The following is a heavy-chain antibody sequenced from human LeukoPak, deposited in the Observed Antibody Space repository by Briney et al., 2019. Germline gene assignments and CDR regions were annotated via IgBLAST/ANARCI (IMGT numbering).Heavy chain of an antibody. Sequence: GASVKVSCKVSGYTFTSYAMHWVRQAPGQRLEWMGWINAGNGNTKYSEKFQGRVTITRDTSASTAYMELSSLRSEDTAVYHCARDARRAAAGTSWFDPWGQGTLVTVSS. J-gene: IGHJ5*02. CDR3: ARDARRAAAGTSWFDP. CDR2: INAGNGNT. CDR1: GYTFTSYA. V-gene: IGHV1-3*01. D-gene: IGHD6-13*01.